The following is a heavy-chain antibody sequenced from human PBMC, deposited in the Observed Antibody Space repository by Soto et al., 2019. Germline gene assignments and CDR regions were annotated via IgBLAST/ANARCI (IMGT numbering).Heavy chain of an antibody. J-gene: IGHJ4*02. D-gene: IGHD3-10*01. V-gene: IGHV1-69*12. CDR2: IIPIFGTA. CDR1: GGTFSSYA. CDR3: ARHPYGSGSYSNVHGGY. Sequence: QVQLVQSGAEVKKPGSSVKVSCKASGGTFSSYAISWVRQAPGQGLEWMGGIIPIFGTANYAQKFQGRVTSTADESTSKAYMELRSLRSEDTAVYYCARHPYGSGSYSNVHGGYWGQGTLVTVSS.